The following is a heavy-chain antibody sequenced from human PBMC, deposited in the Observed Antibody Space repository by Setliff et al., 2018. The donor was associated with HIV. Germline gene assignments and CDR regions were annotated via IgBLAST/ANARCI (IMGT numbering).Heavy chain of an antibody. D-gene: IGHD2-2*03. J-gene: IGHJ3*02. CDR2: ISGSGGST. V-gene: IGHV3-23*01. CDR1: GFTFSSYA. Sequence: LRLSCAASGFTFSSYASGWVRQAPGKGLEWVSAISGSGGSTYYADSVKGRFTISSDNSKNTLYLQMNSLRAEDTAVYYCAKDLDIVVVPAAPDAFDIWGQGTGSPSPQ. CDR3: AKDLDIVVVPAAPDAFDI.